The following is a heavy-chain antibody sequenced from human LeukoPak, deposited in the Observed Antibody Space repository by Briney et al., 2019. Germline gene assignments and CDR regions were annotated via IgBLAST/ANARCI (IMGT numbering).Heavy chain of an antibody. Sequence: ASVKVSCKASGYTFTSYYIHWVRQAPGQGLEWMGIINPSGGSTNYAQKFQGRVTMTRDTSTSTVYMELSSLRSEDSAVYYCARGYRQLPGDWGQGTLVTVSS. D-gene: IGHD2-2*01. J-gene: IGHJ4*02. CDR1: GYTFTSYY. CDR2: INPSGGST. CDR3: ARGYRQLPGD. V-gene: IGHV1-46*01.